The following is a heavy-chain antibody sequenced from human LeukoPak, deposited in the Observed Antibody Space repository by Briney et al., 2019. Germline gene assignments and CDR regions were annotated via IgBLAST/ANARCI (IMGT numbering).Heavy chain of an antibody. CDR2: IGGSGDTT. D-gene: IGHD5-18*01. CDR1: GFTFSSYA. J-gene: IGHJ4*02. V-gene: IGHV3-23*01. CDR3: AKAKTQAMVLPGNY. Sequence: GGSLRLSCAASGFTFSSYAMGWVRQAPGKGLEWVSAIGGSGDTTYYADSVKGRFTISRDNSKNTLYLQMNSLRADDTAVYYCAKAKTQAMVLPGNYWGQGTLVTVSS.